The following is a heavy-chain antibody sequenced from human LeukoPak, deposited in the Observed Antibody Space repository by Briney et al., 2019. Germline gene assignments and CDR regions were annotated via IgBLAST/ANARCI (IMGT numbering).Heavy chain of an antibody. Sequence: GGSLRLSCAASGFTFSSYGMHWVRQAPGKGLEWVAVISYDGSNKYYADSVKGRFTISRDNSKNTLYLQMNSLRAEDTAVYYCARGTKGVLDILTGYPTHYYYYYGMDVWGQGTTVTVSS. CDR2: ISYDGSNK. D-gene: IGHD3-9*01. V-gene: IGHV3-30*03. CDR3: ARGTKGVLDILTGYPTHYYYYYGMDV. J-gene: IGHJ6*02. CDR1: GFTFSSYG.